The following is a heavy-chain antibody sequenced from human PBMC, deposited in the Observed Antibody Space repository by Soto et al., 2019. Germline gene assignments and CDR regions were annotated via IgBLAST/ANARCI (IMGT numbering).Heavy chain of an antibody. CDR2: IYWDDEK. Sequence: QITLKESGPTLVKPTQTLTLTCSFSGFSLTNSGVGVGWIRQPPGKALEWLAFIYWDDEKHYRPSLQSRLTVTKDPAKDQVVLRMTNMDPVDTATYYCAHPRSITYYGGGGDFDYWGQGTLVIVSS. V-gene: IGHV2-5*02. D-gene: IGHD3-10*01. J-gene: IGHJ4*02. CDR3: AHPRSITYYGGGGDFDY. CDR1: GFSLTNSGVG.